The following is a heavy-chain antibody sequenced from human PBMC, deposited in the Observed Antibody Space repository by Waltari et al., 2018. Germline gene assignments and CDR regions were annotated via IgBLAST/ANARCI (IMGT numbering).Heavy chain of an antibody. CDR1: GFTFSIYR. D-gene: IGHD6-13*01. V-gene: IGHV3-21*01. CDR3: ARDQIADWYFDL. J-gene: IGHJ2*01. Sequence: EVQLVESGGGLVKPGGSLRLSCAALGFTFSIYRMNWVRQAPGKGLEWVSSISYSGTYMYYADSLKGRFTISRDNAKNSLYLQMNSLRAEDTAVYFCARDQIADWYFDLWGRGTLVTVSS. CDR2: ISYSGTYM.